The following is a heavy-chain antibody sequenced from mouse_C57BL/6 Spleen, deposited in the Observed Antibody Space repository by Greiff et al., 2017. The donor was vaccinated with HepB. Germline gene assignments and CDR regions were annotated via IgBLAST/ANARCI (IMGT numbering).Heavy chain of an antibody. CDR1: GYTFTSYW. V-gene: IGHV1-55*01. CDR3: AREGLNYGGAMDY. D-gene: IGHD1-1*01. CDR2: IYPGSGST. J-gene: IGHJ4*01. Sequence: QVQLQQSGAELVKPGASVKMSCKASGYTFTSYWITWVKQRPGQGLEWIGDIYPGSGSTNYNEKFKSKATLTVDTSSSTAYMQLSSLTSEDSAVYYCAREGLNYGGAMDYWGQGTSVTVSS.